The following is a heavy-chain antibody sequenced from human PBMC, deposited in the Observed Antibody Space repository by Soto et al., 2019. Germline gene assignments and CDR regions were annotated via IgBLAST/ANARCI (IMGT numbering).Heavy chain of an antibody. CDR1: GFTFSSYA. D-gene: IGHD6-13*01. Sequence: PGGSLRLSCAASGFTFSSYAMSWVRQAPGKGLEWVSAISGSGGSTYYADSVKGRFTISRDNSKNTLYLQMNSLRAEDTAVYYCAKPIAAAGTYYYYYYGMDVWGQGTTVTVSS. CDR3: AKPIAAAGTYYYYYYGMDV. J-gene: IGHJ6*02. V-gene: IGHV3-23*01. CDR2: ISGSGGST.